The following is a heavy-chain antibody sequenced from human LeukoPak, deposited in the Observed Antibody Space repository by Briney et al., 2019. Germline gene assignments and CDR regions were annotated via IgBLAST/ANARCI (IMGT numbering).Heavy chain of an antibody. Sequence: ASVKVSCKVSGYPLTTLSIHWVRQVPGVGLECVGRFDPEGGEAIYTQRLQDRVTMTADTSTATVYMELSSLRPEDTAVYFCATGERRGLITLDYWGQGTQVTVSS. V-gene: IGHV1-24*01. D-gene: IGHD3-22*01. J-gene: IGHJ4*02. CDR1: GYPLTTLS. CDR2: FDPEGGEA. CDR3: ATGERRGLITLDY.